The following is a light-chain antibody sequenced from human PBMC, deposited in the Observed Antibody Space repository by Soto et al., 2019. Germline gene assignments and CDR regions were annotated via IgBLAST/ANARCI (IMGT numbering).Light chain of an antibody. CDR3: QQRHMWPIT. Sequence: EVVLTQSPVTLSLSPVERATLSCRASQSFRGLLAWYQQKPGQAPRLLIYDAYNRATGIPPRFRGSGSGTDFTLTISSLVPEDSAVYYCQQRHMWPITFGHGTRLEIK. CDR1: QSFRGL. V-gene: IGKV3-11*01. CDR2: DAY. J-gene: IGKJ5*01.